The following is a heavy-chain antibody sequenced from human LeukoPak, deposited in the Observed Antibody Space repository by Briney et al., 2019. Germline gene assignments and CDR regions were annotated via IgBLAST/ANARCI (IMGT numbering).Heavy chain of an antibody. CDR2: INHSGST. CDR3: ARGRYDSSGSYYFGRSGDYYYYYMDV. V-gene: IGHV4-34*01. Sequence: PSETLSLTCAVYGGSFSGYYWSWIRQPPGKGLEWIGEINHSGSTNYNPSLKSRVTISVDTSKNQFSPKLSSVTAADTAVYYCARGRYDSSGSYYFGRSGDYYYYYMDVWGKGTTVTVSS. D-gene: IGHD3-22*01. J-gene: IGHJ6*03. CDR1: GGSFSGYY.